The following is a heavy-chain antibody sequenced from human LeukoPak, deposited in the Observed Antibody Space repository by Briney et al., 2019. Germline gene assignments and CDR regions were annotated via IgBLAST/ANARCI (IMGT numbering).Heavy chain of an antibody. J-gene: IGHJ4*02. CDR2: IYSGGST. CDR3: ARDMRGYYFDY. CDR1: GLTFSNYW. Sequence: GGSLSLSCEGSGLTFSNYWMGWVRQAPGKGLEWVSVIYSGGSTYYADSVKGRFTISRDNSKNTLYLQMNSLRAEDTAVYYCARDMRGYYFDYWGQGTLVTVSS. V-gene: IGHV3-53*01. D-gene: IGHD3-3*01.